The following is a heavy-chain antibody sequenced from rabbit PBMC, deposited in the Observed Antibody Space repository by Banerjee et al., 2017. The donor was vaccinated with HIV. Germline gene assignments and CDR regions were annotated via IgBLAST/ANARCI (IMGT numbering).Heavy chain of an antibody. Sequence: QSLEESGGDLVKPGASLTLTCTASGFAFSSTYYMCWVRQAPGKGLEWIGCTYAGYSGNIYYASWAKGRFTISKTSSTTVTLQMTSLTAADTATYFCLRRWHSTDLWGPGTLVTVS. CDR2: TYAGYSGNI. V-gene: IGHV1S40*01. CDR3: LRRWHSTDL. D-gene: IGHD7-1*01. J-gene: IGHJ4*01. CDR1: GFAFSSTYY.